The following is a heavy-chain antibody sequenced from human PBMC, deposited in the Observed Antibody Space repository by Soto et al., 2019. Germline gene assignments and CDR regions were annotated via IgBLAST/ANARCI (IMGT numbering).Heavy chain of an antibody. CDR2: IYDSGST. V-gene: IGHV4-59*08. CDR3: VRHRGYSGYDSLDY. Sequence: QVQLQESGPGLVKPSETLSLTCTVSGGSISGFYWSWIRQPPGKGLEWIGYIYDSGSTSYNPSLKSRVTMSIDTSKNQFSRKLSSVTAADTAVYYCVRHRGYSGYDSLDYWGQGTLVTVSS. CDR1: GGSISGFY. J-gene: IGHJ4*02. D-gene: IGHD5-12*01.